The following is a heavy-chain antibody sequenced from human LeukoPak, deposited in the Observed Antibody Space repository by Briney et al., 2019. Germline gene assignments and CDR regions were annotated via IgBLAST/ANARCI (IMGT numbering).Heavy chain of an antibody. Sequence: ASVKVSCEASGYTFTSYGISWVRQAPGQGLEWMGWISAYNGNTNYAQKLQGRVTMTTDTSTSTAYMELRSLRSDDTAVYYCAREDSSSGKGSYYYMDVWGKGTTVTVSS. CDR3: AREDSSSGKGSYYYMDV. CDR2: ISAYNGNT. J-gene: IGHJ6*03. CDR1: GYTFTSYG. D-gene: IGHD6-6*01. V-gene: IGHV1-18*01.